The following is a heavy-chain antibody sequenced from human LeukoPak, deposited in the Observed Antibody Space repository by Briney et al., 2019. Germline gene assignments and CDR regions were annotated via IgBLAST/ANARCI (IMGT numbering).Heavy chain of an antibody. J-gene: IGHJ4*02. CDR2: ISSRSSYI. Sequence: GGSLRLSCAASGFTFNSYSMNWVRQAPGKGLEWVSSISSRSSYIYYADSVKGRFTISRDNAKNSLYLQMNRLRAEDTAVYYCARGLDYWGQGTLVTVSS. CDR3: ARGLDY. V-gene: IGHV3-21*01. CDR1: GFTFNSYS.